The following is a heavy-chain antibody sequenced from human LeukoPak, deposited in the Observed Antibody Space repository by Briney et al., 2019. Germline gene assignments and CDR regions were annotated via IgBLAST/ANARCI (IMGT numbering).Heavy chain of an antibody. CDR1: GFTLSSSY. J-gene: IGHJ4*02. D-gene: IGHD6-19*01. Sequence: GGSLRLSCAASGFTLSSSYMSWVRQAPGKGLEWVSVIFSGGSTYYADSVKGRFTISRDNSKNTLYLQMNSLRAEDTAVYYCAKDLSSGWYLGFDYWGQGTLVTVSS. V-gene: IGHV3-53*01. CDR3: AKDLSSGWYLGFDY. CDR2: IFSGGST.